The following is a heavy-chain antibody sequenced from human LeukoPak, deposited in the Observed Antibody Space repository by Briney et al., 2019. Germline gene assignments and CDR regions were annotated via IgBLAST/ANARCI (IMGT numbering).Heavy chain of an antibody. V-gene: IGHV3-23*01. Sequence: GGSLRLSCAASGFTFSTYAMTWVRQAPGKGLDWVSAISADGAATYYADSVKGRFTISRDNSRNTLYLQMISLRAEDTAVYYCTRVLGGYYYDSSGYYYAPDAFDIWGQGTMVTVSS. CDR3: TRVLGGYYYDSSGYYYAPDAFDI. CDR1: GFTFSTYA. J-gene: IGHJ3*02. CDR2: ISADGAAT. D-gene: IGHD3-22*01.